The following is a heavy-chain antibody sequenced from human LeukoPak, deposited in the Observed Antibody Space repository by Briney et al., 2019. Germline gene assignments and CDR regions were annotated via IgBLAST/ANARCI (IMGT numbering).Heavy chain of an antibody. Sequence: GGSLRLSCAASGFTVSSNYMSWVRQAPGKGLEWVSVIYSGGSTYYADSVKGRFTISRDNSKNTLYLQMNSLRAADTAVYYCARGRPSYCSGGICSEYYFDYWGQGTLVTVSS. CDR2: IYSGGST. V-gene: IGHV3-66*01. CDR3: ARGRPSYCSGGICSEYYFDY. CDR1: GFTVSSNY. D-gene: IGHD2-15*01. J-gene: IGHJ4*02.